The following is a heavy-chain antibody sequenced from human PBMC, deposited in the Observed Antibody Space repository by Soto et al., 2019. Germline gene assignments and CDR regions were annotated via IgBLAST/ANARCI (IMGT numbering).Heavy chain of an antibody. CDR2: SKRDGSTT. CDR3: ARGAINYYYEDV. Sequence: EVQLVESGGGLVQPGGSLRISCAASGFTFSDYWMHWVRQAPGKGLEWVSRSKRDGSTTNYADSVKGRFTISRDNAKNTLYLEMNSLRVEDTADYYCARGAINYYYEDVWGKGTTVTVSS. V-gene: IGHV3-74*01. J-gene: IGHJ6*03. CDR1: GFTFSDYW.